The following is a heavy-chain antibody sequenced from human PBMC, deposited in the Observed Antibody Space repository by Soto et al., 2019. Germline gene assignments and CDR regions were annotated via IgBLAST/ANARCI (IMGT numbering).Heavy chain of an antibody. CDR3: ARGGRMITFGGVIVHYYYYGMDV. D-gene: IGHD3-16*02. V-gene: IGHV1-8*01. CDR1: GYTFTSYD. CDR2: MNPNSGNT. Sequence: QVQLVQSGAEVKKPGASVKVSCKASGYTFTSYDINWVRQATGQGLEWMGWMNPNSGNTGYAQKFQGRVTMTRDTSISTAYMGLSSLRSEDTAVYYCARGGRMITFGGVIVHYYYYGMDVWGQGTTVTVSS. J-gene: IGHJ6*02.